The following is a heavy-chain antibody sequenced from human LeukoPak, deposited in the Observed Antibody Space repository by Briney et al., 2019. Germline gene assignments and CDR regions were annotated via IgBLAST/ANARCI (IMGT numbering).Heavy chain of an antibody. V-gene: IGHV3-30*02. CDR3: AKGLGIAVVNDAFDI. J-gene: IGHJ3*02. D-gene: IGHD6-19*01. Sequence: GGSLRLSCAASGFTFDNYGMHWVRQAPGKGLEWVAFIRSDGGIKYYADSVKGRFTFSRDNSKNTLYLQMNSLRAEDTAVYYCAKGLGIAVVNDAFDIWGQGTMVTVSS. CDR1: GFTFDNYG. CDR2: IRSDGGIK.